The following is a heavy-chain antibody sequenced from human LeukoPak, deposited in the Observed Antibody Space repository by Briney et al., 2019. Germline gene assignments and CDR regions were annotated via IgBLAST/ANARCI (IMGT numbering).Heavy chain of an antibody. J-gene: IGHJ2*01. CDR2: IYPGDSDT. D-gene: IGHD3-10*01. V-gene: IGHV5-51*07. CDR3: ARTHMVRGVFYWYFDL. Sequence: KYGESLKISCKGSGYSFTSYWIGWVHQMPGKGLEWMGIIYPGDSDTRYSPSFQGQVTISADKSISTAYLQWSSLKASDTAMYYCARTHMVRGVFYWYFDLWGRGTLVTVSS. CDR1: GYSFTSYW.